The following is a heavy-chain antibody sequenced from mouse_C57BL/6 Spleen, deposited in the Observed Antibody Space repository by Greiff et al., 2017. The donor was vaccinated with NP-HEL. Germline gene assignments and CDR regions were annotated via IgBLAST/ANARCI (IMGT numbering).Heavy chain of an antibody. CDR1: GYTFTSYW. CDR2: IYPGSGST. Sequence: QVQLQQPGAELVKPGASVKMSCKASGYTFTSYWITWVKQRPGQGLEWIGDIYPGSGSTNYNEKFKSKATLTVDTSSGTAYMQLSSLTSEDAAVYYCARGYGSSDYWGQGTTLTVSS. J-gene: IGHJ2*01. D-gene: IGHD1-1*01. CDR3: ARGYGSSDY. V-gene: IGHV1-55*01.